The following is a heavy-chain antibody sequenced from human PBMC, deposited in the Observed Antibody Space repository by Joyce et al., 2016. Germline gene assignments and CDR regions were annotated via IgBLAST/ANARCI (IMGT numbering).Heavy chain of an antibody. V-gene: IGHV4-4*02. J-gene: IGHJ4*02. CDR1: GASISGSYW. CDR3: ATDPYGDYFDY. Sequence: QVQLQESGPGLVKPSGTLSLTCAVSGASISGSYWWNWVRQPPGKGLERIGEIFQPGSTNYSPSRKSRVTMSVDKSKNQFSLKLTSVTAADTAVYFCATDPYGDYFDYWGQGTLVTVSS. CDR2: IFQPGST. D-gene: IGHD4-17*01.